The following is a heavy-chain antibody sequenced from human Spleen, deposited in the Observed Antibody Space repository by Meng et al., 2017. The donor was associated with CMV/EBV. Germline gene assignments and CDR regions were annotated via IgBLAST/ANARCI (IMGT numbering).Heavy chain of an antibody. J-gene: IGHJ3*02. CDR1: GVTFSGYA. D-gene: IGHD3-22*01. CDR2: FTGSGGRP. CDR3: AKGLGYPDLNTPFDI. V-gene: IGHV3-23*01. Sequence: SGVTFSGYAMSWVRQAPGKGLEWVSAFTGSGGRPYYADAVKGRFTISRDNSKNTLYLQMNSLRADDTAVYFCAKGLGYPDLNTPFDIWGQGTMVTVSS.